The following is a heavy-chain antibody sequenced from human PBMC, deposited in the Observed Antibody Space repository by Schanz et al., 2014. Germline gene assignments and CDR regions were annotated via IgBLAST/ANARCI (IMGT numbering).Heavy chain of an antibody. CDR1: GFPFSSYA. J-gene: IGHJ4*02. Sequence: EVQVVESGGGLVQPGGSLRLSCAASGFPFSSYALHWVRQAPGKGLEWVANIKQDGSEKYYVDSVKGRFTISRDNAKNTLYLQMNSLRAEDTAVYYCAKQHGVIQQVSDYWGQGTLVTVS. D-gene: IGHD3-22*01. V-gene: IGHV3-7*03. CDR3: AKQHGVIQQVSDY. CDR2: IKQDGSEK.